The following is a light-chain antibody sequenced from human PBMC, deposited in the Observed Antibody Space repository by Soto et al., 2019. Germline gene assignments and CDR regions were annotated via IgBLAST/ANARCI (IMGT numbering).Light chain of an antibody. CDR2: ETN. J-gene: IGLJ1*01. V-gene: IGLV1-51*02. CDR3: ATWDRSLSVGV. Sequence: QSVLTQPPSVSATPGQKVTISCSGSSSNFGSNSVSWYQQLPGTAPKLLVYETNRRPSGIPDRFSGSKSGTSATLGITGPQTGDEADYYCATWDRSLSVGVFGTGTKLTVL. CDR1: SSNFGSNS.